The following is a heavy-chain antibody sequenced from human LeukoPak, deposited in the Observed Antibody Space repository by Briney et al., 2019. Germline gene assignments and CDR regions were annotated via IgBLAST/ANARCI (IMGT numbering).Heavy chain of an antibody. D-gene: IGHD5-24*01. CDR1: GFTFSDYY. Sequence: PGGSLGLSCAASGFTFSDYYMSWIRQAPGKGLEWVSYIRGSGGTIYYADSVKGRFTISRDNARNSLYLQMNSLRADDTAVCYCARGQMATITWANFDYWGQGTLVTVSS. CDR3: ARGQMATITWANFDY. CDR2: IRGSGGTI. J-gene: IGHJ4*02. V-gene: IGHV3-11*01.